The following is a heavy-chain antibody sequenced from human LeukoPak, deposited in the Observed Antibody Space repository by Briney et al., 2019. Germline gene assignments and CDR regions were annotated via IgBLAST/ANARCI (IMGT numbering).Heavy chain of an antibody. CDR1: GGSISSSSYY. Sequence: PSETLSLTCTVSGGSISSSSYYWGWIRQPPGTGLEWIGSIYYSGSTYYNPSLKSRVTISVDTSKNQFSLKLSSVTAADTAVYYCARLGDSSGYYYDYWGQGTLVTVSS. CDR2: IYYSGST. J-gene: IGHJ4*02. CDR3: ARLGDSSGYYYDY. V-gene: IGHV4-39*01. D-gene: IGHD3-22*01.